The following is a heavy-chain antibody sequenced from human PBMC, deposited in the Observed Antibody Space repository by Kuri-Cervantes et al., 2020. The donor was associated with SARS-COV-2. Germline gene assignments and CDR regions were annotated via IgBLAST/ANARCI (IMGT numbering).Heavy chain of an antibody. CDR1: GYSISSGYY. CDR2: IYHSGST. V-gene: IGHV4-38-2*01. D-gene: IGHD2-2*01. CDR3: ARRSGYCSSTSCYFFDY. Sequence: SETLSLTCAVSGYSISSGYYWGWIRQPPGKGLEWIGSIYHSGSTCYNPSLKSRVTISVDTSKNQFSLKLSSVTAADTAAYYCARRSGYCSSTSCYFFDYWGQGALVTVSS. J-gene: IGHJ4*02.